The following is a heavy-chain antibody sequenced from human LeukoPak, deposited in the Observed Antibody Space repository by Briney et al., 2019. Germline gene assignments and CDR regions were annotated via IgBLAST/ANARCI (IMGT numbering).Heavy chain of an antibody. CDR1: GFTFSSYW. Sequence: GGSLRLSCAASGFTFSSYWMHWVRQAPGKGLVWVSRINSDGSSTSYADSVKGRFTISRDNAKNTLYLQMNSLRAEDTAVYYCAKKAFDSGNYHWFDPWGQGTLVTVSS. J-gene: IGHJ5*02. CDR2: INSDGSST. CDR3: AKKAFDSGNYHWFDP. V-gene: IGHV3-74*01. D-gene: IGHD3-10*01.